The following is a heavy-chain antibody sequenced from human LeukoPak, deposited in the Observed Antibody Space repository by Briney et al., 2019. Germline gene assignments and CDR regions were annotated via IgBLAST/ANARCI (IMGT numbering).Heavy chain of an antibody. CDR3: TTDNRWFGELDY. CDR2: IKSKTDGGTT. V-gene: IGHV3-15*07. D-gene: IGHD3-10*01. CDR1: GFTFSNAW. Sequence: GGSLRLSCAASGFTFSNAWMNWVRQAPGKGLEWVGRIKSKTDGGTTDYAAPVKGRFTISRDDSKNTLYLQMNSLKTEDTAVYHCTTDNRWFGELDYWGQGTLVTVSS. J-gene: IGHJ4*02.